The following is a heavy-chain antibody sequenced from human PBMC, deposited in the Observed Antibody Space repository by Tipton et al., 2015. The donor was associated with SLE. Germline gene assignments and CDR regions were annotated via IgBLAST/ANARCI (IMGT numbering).Heavy chain of an antibody. Sequence: TLSLTCTVSGDSISYNWGWVRQPPGKGLEWIGTIYYSGSTSYNPTLKSRVTISVDTSKNQFSLKLTSVTAADTAVYYCATDPLWFDRWGQGTLVTVSS. CDR3: ATDPLWFDR. CDR2: IYYSGST. V-gene: IGHV4-39*07. CDR1: GDSISYN. J-gene: IGHJ5*02.